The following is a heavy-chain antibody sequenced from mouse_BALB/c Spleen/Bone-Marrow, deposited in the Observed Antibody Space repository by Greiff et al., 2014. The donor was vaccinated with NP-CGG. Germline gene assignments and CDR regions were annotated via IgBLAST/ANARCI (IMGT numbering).Heavy chain of an antibody. D-gene: IGHD6-5*01. CDR3: ASMRSYAMDY. CDR2: IYPGGGYT. Sequence: VKLMESGAELVRPGTSVKISCKASGYTFTNYWLGWVKQRPGHGLEWIGDIYPGGGYTNYNEKFKGKATLTADTSSSTAYMQLSSLTSEDSAVYFCASMRSYAMDYWGQGTSVTVSS. CDR1: GYTFTNYW. J-gene: IGHJ4*01. V-gene: IGHV1-63*02.